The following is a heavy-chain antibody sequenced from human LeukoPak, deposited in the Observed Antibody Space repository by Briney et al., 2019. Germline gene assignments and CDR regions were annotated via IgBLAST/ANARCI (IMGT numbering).Heavy chain of an antibody. CDR2: ISAHNGNT. Sequence: APVQVSCKASGYIFTSYGISWVRQAPGQGLEWMGWISAHNGNTDYAQKLQGRVTMTTDTSTSTAYMELRSLRSDDTAVYYCAREDFYDTSGYYKPKLDYWGQGTLVTVSS. CDR1: GYIFTSYG. V-gene: IGHV1-18*01. CDR3: AREDFYDTSGYYKPKLDY. J-gene: IGHJ4*02. D-gene: IGHD3-22*01.